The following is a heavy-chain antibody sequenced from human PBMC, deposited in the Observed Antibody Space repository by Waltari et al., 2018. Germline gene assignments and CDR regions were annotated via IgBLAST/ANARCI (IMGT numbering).Heavy chain of an antibody. Sequence: EVQLVESGGVLVQPGGSQRPSCAASGFTLTRHRHHWVRQAPGKGLEWVSYISTSSNTIYYADSVKGRFTISRDNAKNSLYLQMKSLRVEDTAVYYCARDPGSALQGYYGMDVWGQGTTVTVSS. CDR3: ARDPGSALQGYYGMDV. CDR2: ISTSSNTI. V-gene: IGHV3-48*01. D-gene: IGHD4-4*01. J-gene: IGHJ6*02. CDR1: GFTLTRHR.